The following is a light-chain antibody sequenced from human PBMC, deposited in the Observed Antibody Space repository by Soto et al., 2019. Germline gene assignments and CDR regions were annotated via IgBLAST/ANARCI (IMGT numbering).Light chain of an antibody. CDR1: QSLLYSYKNY. CDR2: WAS. CDR3: QQYFRTPRT. J-gene: IGKJ4*01. V-gene: IGKV4-1*01. Sequence: DIVMTQSPDSLAVSLGERATIKCKSSQSLLYSYKNYLAWYQQKPGQPPRLLLYWASAGEPGVPDRFSGSGSGTDFTLTISILQDEDVAFYYCQQYFRTPRTFGGGTKVEIK.